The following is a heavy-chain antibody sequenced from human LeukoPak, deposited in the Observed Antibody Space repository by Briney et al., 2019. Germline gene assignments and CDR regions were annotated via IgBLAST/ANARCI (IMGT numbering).Heavy chain of an antibody. CDR2: ISGSGGST. CDR1: GFTFSSYA. J-gene: IGHJ3*02. D-gene: IGHD2-15*01. CDR3: ARGHRSSDGFDI. V-gene: IGHV3-23*01. Sequence: GGSLRLSCAASGFTFSSYAMSWVRQAPGKGLEWVSAISGSGGSTYYADSVKGRFTISRDNSKNTLYLQMNSLRAEDTAVFYCARGHRSSDGFDIWGQGTMVTVSS.